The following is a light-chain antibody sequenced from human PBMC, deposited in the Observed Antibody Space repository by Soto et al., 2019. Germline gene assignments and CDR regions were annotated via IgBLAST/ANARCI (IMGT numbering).Light chain of an antibody. Sequence: QSALTQPASVSGGPGLSSTSSWSGTSGGFGGYKFVSWYQQHPGKAPKLVIYEVSNRPSGVSDRFSGSKSGNTASLTISGLQPEDEADYYCSSYTSSSTRVFGGGTKLTVL. CDR2: EVS. CDR3: SSYTSSSTRV. CDR1: SGGFGGYKF. J-gene: IGLJ3*02. V-gene: IGLV2-14*01.